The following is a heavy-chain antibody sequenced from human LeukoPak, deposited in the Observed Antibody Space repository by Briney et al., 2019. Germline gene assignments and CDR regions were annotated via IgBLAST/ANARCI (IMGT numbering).Heavy chain of an antibody. CDR2: ITATGDTA. D-gene: IGHD6-19*01. CDR3: AGDRNSDWYSPLDY. Sequence: GGSLRLSCAASGFTFSAYAMSWVRQAPGKGLEWVAIITATGDTAYYADSVKGRFTISRDNSRNTVYMQMDSLRAEDTAIYYCAGDRNSDWYSPLDYWGQGSQVTVSP. V-gene: IGHV3-23*01. J-gene: IGHJ4*02. CDR1: GFTFSAYA.